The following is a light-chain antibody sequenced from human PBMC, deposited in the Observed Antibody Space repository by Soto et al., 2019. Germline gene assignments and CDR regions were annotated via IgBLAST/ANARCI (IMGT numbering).Light chain of an antibody. V-gene: IGKV3-11*01. J-gene: IGKJ3*01. Sequence: ETVLTQSPATLSLSPGERATLSCRASQSVSRYLAWYQQKPGQAPRLLIYDASNRATGIPARFSGSGSGTDFTLTISSLEPEDFAVYYCQQRSNWRVGPGTKVDTK. CDR3: QQRSNWR. CDR1: QSVSRY. CDR2: DAS.